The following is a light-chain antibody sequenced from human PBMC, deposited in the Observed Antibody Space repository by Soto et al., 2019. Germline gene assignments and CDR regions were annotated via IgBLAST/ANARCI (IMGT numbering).Light chain of an antibody. V-gene: IGLV2-14*01. CDR2: EVS. CDR1: SSDVGGYNY. CDR3: SSYRSSTTPYV. J-gene: IGLJ1*01. Sequence: QSALAQPASVSGSPGQSITISCTGTSSDVGGYNYVSWYQQHPGKAPKLLIYEVSYRPSGVSNRFSGSKSGKRASLTISGLQAEDEADYYCSSYRSSTTPYVFGTGKKVTVL.